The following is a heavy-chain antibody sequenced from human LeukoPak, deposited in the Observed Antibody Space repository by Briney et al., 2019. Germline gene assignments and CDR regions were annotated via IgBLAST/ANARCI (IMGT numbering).Heavy chain of an antibody. CDR3: ARHLSGVTGYTYGRGIDY. CDR2: IKKDGSEK. CDR1: GFPFSRYS. Sequence: GGSLRLSCAASGFPFSRYSMNWVRQAPGKGLEWVANIKKDGSEKYYVDSVKGRFTISRDNAKTSLYLQMNSLRAEDTAVYYCARHLSGVTGYTYGRGIDYWGQGTLVTVSS. J-gene: IGHJ4*02. V-gene: IGHV3-7*01. D-gene: IGHD5-18*01.